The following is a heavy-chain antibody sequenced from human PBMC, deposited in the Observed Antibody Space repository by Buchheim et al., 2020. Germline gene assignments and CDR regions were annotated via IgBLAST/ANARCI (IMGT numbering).Heavy chain of an antibody. D-gene: IGHD6-6*01. V-gene: IGHV3-33*01. CDR2: IWYDGSNK. Sequence: QVQLEESGGGVVQPGRSLKLSCAASGFTFRSYGFHWVRQAPGKGLEWVAIIWYDGSNKYYVDSVEGRFTISRDNSKNTLYLQMNSLRAEDTATYFCARDVAPMAARRDKCYGMDVWGQGTT. CDR3: ARDVAPMAARRDKCYGMDV. J-gene: IGHJ6*02. CDR1: GFTFRSYG.